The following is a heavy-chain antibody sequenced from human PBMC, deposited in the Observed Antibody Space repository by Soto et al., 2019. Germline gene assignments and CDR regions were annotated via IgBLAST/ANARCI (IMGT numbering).Heavy chain of an antibody. CDR3: ASRGVATITLNYYYYGMDV. D-gene: IGHD5-12*01. CDR1: GGSISSSSYY. Sequence: PSETLSLTCTVSGGSISSSSYYWGWIRQPPGKGLEWIGSIYYSGSTYYNPSLKSRVTISVDTSKNQFSLKLSSVTAADTAVYYCASRGVATITLNYYYYGMDVWGQGTTVTSP. V-gene: IGHV4-39*01. CDR2: IYYSGST. J-gene: IGHJ6*02.